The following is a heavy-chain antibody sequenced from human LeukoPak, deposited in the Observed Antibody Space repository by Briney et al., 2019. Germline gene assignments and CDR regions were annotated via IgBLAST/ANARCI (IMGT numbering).Heavy chain of an antibody. V-gene: IGHV3-23*01. Sequence: GGSLRLSCAASGFTFSSYAMSWVRQAPGKGLEWVSGISNGGGTTNYVDSVKGRFTISRDNSNNTLYLQMNSLRAEDTAVYYCAKGSGYSSGLSWFDPWGQGTLVTVSS. CDR1: GFTFSSYA. J-gene: IGHJ5*02. CDR3: AKGSGYSSGLSWFDP. CDR2: ISNGGGTT. D-gene: IGHD6-19*01.